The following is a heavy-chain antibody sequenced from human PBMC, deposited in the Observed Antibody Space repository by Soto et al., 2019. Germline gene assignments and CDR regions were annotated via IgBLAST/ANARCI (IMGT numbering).Heavy chain of an antibody. CDR2: TSGYSGNS. D-gene: IGHD2-21*01. Sequence: ASVKVSCKASGYIFSSFYINWVRQAPGQGLEWMGWTSGYSGNSKYAQKFQGRVTRTTDTSTNTGYMEMRSLTSDDTAVYYCAREIFGHVDAFDLWGQGTMVTVSS. V-gene: IGHV1-18*01. CDR1: GYIFSSFY. CDR3: AREIFGHVDAFDL. J-gene: IGHJ3*01.